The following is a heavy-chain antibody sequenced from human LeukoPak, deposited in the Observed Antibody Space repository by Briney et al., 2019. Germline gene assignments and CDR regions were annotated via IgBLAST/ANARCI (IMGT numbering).Heavy chain of an antibody. CDR2: ISGSGGST. V-gene: IGHV3-23*01. CDR3: AKDAGIAAAGKAY. J-gene: IGHJ4*02. Sequence: GGSLRLSCAASGFTFSSYGMTWVRQAAGKGLERVSAISGSGGSTYYADSVKGRFTISRDNSKNTLYLQMSSLRAEDTAVYYCAKDAGIAAAGKAYWGQGTLVTVSS. CDR1: GFTFSSYG. D-gene: IGHD6-13*01.